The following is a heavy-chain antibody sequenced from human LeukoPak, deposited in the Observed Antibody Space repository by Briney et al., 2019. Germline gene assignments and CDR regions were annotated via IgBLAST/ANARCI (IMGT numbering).Heavy chain of an antibody. Sequence: GASVKVSCKASGYTFTSYDINWVRQAPGQGLEWMGWINTNTGNPTYAQGFTGRFVFSLDTSVSTAYLQISSLKAEDTAVYYCARGHKQLVLLSWFDPWGQGTLVTVSS. CDR1: GYTFTSYD. D-gene: IGHD6-6*01. V-gene: IGHV7-4-1*02. J-gene: IGHJ5*02. CDR2: INTNTGNP. CDR3: ARGHKQLVLLSWFDP.